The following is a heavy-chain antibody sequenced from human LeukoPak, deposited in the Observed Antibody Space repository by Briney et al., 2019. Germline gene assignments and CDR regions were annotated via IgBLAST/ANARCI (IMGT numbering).Heavy chain of an antibody. Sequence: PGGSLRLSCAASGFTFSSYRMSWVRQAPGKGLEWVANIKQDGSERYYVDSVKGRFTISRDNAKNSLSLQMNNLRVEDTAVYYCARAGSHWHYVYWGQGTVVTVSS. V-gene: IGHV3-7*01. CDR1: GFTFSSYR. J-gene: IGHJ4*02. D-gene: IGHD3-10*01. CDR3: ARAGSHWHYVY. CDR2: IKQDGSER.